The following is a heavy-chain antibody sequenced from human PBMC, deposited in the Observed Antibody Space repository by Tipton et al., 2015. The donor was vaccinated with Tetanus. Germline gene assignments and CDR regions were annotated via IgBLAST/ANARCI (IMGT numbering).Heavy chain of an antibody. D-gene: IGHD2-2*02. CDR3: ARSWLYQLLYREYNWFDP. Sequence: TLSLTCAVYGGSFSGYYWSWIRQPPGKGLEWIGEINHSGSTNYNPSLKSRVTISVDTSKNQFSLKLSSVTAADTAVYYCARSWLYQLLYREYNWFDPWGQGTLVTVSS. CDR2: INHSGST. J-gene: IGHJ5*02. CDR1: GGSFSGYY. V-gene: IGHV4-34*01.